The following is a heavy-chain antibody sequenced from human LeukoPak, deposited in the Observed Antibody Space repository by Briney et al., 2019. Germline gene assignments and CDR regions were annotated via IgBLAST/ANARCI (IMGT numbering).Heavy chain of an antibody. V-gene: IGHV3-49*04. CDR3: TRESTITMVRGVIGPRRNYYYYYGMDV. CDR2: IRSKAYGGTT. CDR1: GFTFGDYA. J-gene: IGHJ6*04. D-gene: IGHD3-10*01. Sequence: PGRSLRLSCTASGFTFGDYAMSWVRQAPGKGLEWVGFIRSKAYGGTTEYAESVKGRFTISRDDSKSIAYLQMNSLKTEDTAVYYCTRESTITMVRGVIGPRRNYYYYYGMDVWGKGTTVTVSS.